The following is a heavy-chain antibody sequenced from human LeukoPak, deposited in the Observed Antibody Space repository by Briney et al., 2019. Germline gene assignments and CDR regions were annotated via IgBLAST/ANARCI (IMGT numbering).Heavy chain of an antibody. CDR2: IYYSGST. Sequence: PSETLSLTCTVSGGSISSGGYYWSWIRQHPGKGLEWIGYIYYSGSTYYNPPLKSRVTISVDTSKNQFSLKLSSVTAADTAVYYCARMRSSRGFDYWGQGTLVTVSS. CDR3: ARMRSSRGFDY. V-gene: IGHV4-31*03. CDR1: GGSISSGGYY. J-gene: IGHJ4*02. D-gene: IGHD6-6*01.